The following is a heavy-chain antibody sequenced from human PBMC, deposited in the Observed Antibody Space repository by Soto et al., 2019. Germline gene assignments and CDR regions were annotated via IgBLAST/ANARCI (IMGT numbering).Heavy chain of an antibody. CDR2: IYYTGST. CDR1: GGSVSSESHY. Sequence: QVQLQESGPGLVKPSETLSLTCTVSGGSVSSESHYGSWIRQTPGKGLEWIGYIYYTGSTNYNPSLKGRVNMSVDTSRDQVSLRLRSVTRADTAVSYCARDQYDFRSGSYYYAMEVWGQGTKVTVSS. CDR3: ARDQYDFRSGSYYYAMEV. V-gene: IGHV4-61*01. J-gene: IGHJ6*02. D-gene: IGHD3-3*01.